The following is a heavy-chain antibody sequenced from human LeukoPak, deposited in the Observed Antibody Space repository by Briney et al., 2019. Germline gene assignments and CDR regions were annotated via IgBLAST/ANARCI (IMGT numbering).Heavy chain of an antibody. J-gene: IGHJ4*02. CDR2: YDPDDAET. CDR1: GYTVTEFS. V-gene: IGHV1-24*01. Sequence: GASEKVSCKVSGYTVTEFSIHWVRQAPGKGLDWMGGYDPDDAETVFARKFQGRVTMTEDTSTNTAYMELTSLISEDTAVYYCATGQTTPVLVDTLHFWGQGTLVTVSS. CDR3: ATGQTTPVLVDTLHF. D-gene: IGHD4-17*01.